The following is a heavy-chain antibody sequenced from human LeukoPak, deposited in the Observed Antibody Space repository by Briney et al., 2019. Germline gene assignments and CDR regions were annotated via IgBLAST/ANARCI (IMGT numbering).Heavy chain of an antibody. D-gene: IGHD3-3*01. CDR1: GGSFSGYY. CDR3: ARNYDFWSGYPYGMDV. CDR2: IYTSGST. V-gene: IGHV4-59*10. Sequence: SETLSLTCAVYGGSFSGYYWSWIRQPAGKGLEWIGRIYTSGSTNYNPSLKSRVTMSVDTSKNQFSLKLSSVTAADTAVYYCARNYDFWSGYPYGMDVWGQGTTVTVSS. J-gene: IGHJ6*02.